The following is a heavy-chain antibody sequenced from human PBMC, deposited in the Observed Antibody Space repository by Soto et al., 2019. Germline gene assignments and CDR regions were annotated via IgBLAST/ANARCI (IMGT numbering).Heavy chain of an antibody. CDR3: AREVRVRGFAFDI. V-gene: IGHV3-66*01. J-gene: IGHJ3*02. CDR2: IYSGGNT. D-gene: IGHD3-3*01. Sequence: GSLRLSCAVSGFTVSSNYMNWVRQAPGKGLEWVSFIYSGGNTYYADSVKGRFTISRDNSKNMLYLQMNSLRVEDTAVYYCAREVRVRGFAFDIWGQGTMVTISS. CDR1: GFTVSSNY.